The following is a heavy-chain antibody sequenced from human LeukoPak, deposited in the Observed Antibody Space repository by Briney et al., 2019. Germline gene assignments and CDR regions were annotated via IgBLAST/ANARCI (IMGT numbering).Heavy chain of an antibody. D-gene: IGHD2-2*01. CDR1: GGTFSSYA. CDR2: IIPIFGTA. Sequence: SVKVSCKASGGTFSSYAISWVRQAPGQGLEWMGGIIPIFGTANYAQKFQGRVTITADESTSTAHMELSSLRSEDTAVYYCASSPRHCSSTSCYPNWFDPWGQGTLVTVSS. V-gene: IGHV1-69*13. CDR3: ASSPRHCSSTSCYPNWFDP. J-gene: IGHJ5*02.